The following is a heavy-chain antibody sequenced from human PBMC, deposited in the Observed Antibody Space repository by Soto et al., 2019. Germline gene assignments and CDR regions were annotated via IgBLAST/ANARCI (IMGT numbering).Heavy chain of an antibody. J-gene: IGHJ4*02. CDR2: IYHSGST. Sequence: PSDTLSLTCAVSGGSISSGGYSWSWIRQPPGKGLEWIGYIYHSGSTYYNPSLKSRVTISVDRSKNQFSLKLSSVTAADTAVYYCARDGGDYHYFDYWGQGTLVTVSS. V-gene: IGHV4-30-2*01. CDR1: GGSISSGGYS. D-gene: IGHD4-17*01. CDR3: ARDGGDYHYFDY.